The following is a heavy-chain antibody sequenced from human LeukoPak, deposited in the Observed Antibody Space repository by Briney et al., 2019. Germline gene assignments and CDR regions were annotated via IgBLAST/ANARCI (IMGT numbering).Heavy chain of an antibody. J-gene: IGHJ6*03. Sequence: PGPALVTPTQPLTLTCTFSGFSLSTSGLCVSWIRQPPGKALEWLARIDWDDEELYNTSLKTRLSISKHTSKNQVVLTMTNMDPVDTATYFCARANRKIVSGSGRNYYYMDVWGKGTTVTVSS. CDR2: IDWDDEE. CDR3: ARANRKIVSGSGRNYYYMDV. V-gene: IGHV2-70*17. D-gene: IGHD3-10*01. CDR1: GFSLSTSGLC.